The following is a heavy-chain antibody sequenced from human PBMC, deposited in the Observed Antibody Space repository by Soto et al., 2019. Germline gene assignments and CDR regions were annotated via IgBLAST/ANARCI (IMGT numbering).Heavy chain of an antibody. D-gene: IGHD5-12*01. CDR3: ARPFYPIVATSLKDS. J-gene: IGHJ4*02. V-gene: IGHV3-11*01. CDR2: ISDRGTTI. Sequence: QVQLVESGGGLVKPGGSLRLSCAASAFPFSDCYMSWIRQAPGKGLEWVSYISDRGTTIYYADSVKGLFTISRENAKNSLYLQMNSLRAEDTAVYYCARPFYPIVATSLKDSWGQGTLVTVS. CDR1: AFPFSDCY.